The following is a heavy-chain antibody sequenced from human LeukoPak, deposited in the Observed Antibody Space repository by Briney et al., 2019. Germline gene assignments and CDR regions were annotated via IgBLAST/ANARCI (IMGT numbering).Heavy chain of an antibody. CDR3: ARDSADSGYDHFFDY. Sequence: GGSLRLSCAASGFTFSSYAMHWVRQAPGKGLEWVAVISYDGSNKYYADSVKGRFTISRDNSKNTLYLQMNSLRAEDTAVYYCARDSADSGYDHFFDYWGQGTLVTVSS. V-gene: IGHV3-30-3*01. J-gene: IGHJ4*02. D-gene: IGHD5-12*01. CDR2: ISYDGSNK. CDR1: GFTFSSYA.